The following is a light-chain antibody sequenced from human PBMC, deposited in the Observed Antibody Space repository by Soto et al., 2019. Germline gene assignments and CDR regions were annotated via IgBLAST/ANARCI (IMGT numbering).Light chain of an antibody. CDR2: DAS. CDR3: QQYNSWPIT. V-gene: IGKV3-15*01. CDR1: QGISNF. Sequence: EVQLTQYPASLSSSPGDRATLTCRASQGISNFLVWYLQKSGQAPRLLIYDASSRATGIPARFSGSGSGTEFTLTISSLESEDFAVYYCQQYNSWPITFGQGTRLEVK. J-gene: IGKJ5*01.